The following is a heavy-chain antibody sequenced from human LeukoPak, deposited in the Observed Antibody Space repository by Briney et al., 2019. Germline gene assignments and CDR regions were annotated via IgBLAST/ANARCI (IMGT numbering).Heavy chain of an antibody. V-gene: IGHV3-30-3*01. J-gene: IGHJ6*02. Sequence: GGSLRLSCAASGFAFTNYAMHWVRQAPGKGLEWVAVISYDGNIEYYTDSVKGRFTISRDNSKNTVFLQMNSLRAEDTAVYYCARAPTYYYDSSGLPSYYYYYGMDVWGQGTTVTVSS. D-gene: IGHD3-22*01. CDR1: GFAFTNYA. CDR2: ISYDGNIE. CDR3: ARAPTYYYDSSGLPSYYYYYGMDV.